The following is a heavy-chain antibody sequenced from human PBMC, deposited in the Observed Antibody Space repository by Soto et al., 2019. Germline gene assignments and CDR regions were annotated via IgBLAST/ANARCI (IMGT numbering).Heavy chain of an antibody. Sequence: EVQLVESGGDFVQPGGSLRLSCEASGFTFSAFWMHWVRHVPGEGLMWISRTNKDGASSEYADSVKGRFSVSRDNAKNTMFLHTTGLRAEDTAVYYCARDDLRRNEALDIWGQGTVVTVSS. CDR3: ARDDLRRNEALDI. CDR1: GFTFSAFW. V-gene: IGHV3-74*01. J-gene: IGHJ3*02. D-gene: IGHD2-21*01. CDR2: TNKDGASS.